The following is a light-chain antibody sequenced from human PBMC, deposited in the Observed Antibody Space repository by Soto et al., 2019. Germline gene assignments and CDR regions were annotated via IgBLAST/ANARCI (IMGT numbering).Light chain of an antibody. Sequence: DIQMTQSPSTLSASVGDRVTITCRASQSISSWLAWYQQKPGKAPKLLIYKASSLESGAPSRFSGSGSGTEFTLTISSLQPDDFATYDCQQYNSYPRTFGPGTKVEIK. V-gene: IGKV1-5*03. J-gene: IGKJ1*01. CDR2: KAS. CDR1: QSISSW. CDR3: QQYNSYPRT.